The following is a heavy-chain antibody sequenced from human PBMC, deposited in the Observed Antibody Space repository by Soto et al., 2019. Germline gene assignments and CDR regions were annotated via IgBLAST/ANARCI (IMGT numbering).Heavy chain of an antibody. V-gene: IGHV4-34*01. CDR1: GGSFSGYY. Sequence: SETLSLTCAVYGGSFSGYYWSWIRQPPGEGLEWIGEINHSGSTNYNPSLKSRVTISVDTSKNQFSLKLSSVTAADTAVYYCARRPLISRSYYDFWSGSALDYWGQGTLVTVSS. D-gene: IGHD3-3*01. J-gene: IGHJ4*02. CDR3: ARRPLISRSYYDFWSGSALDY. CDR2: INHSGST.